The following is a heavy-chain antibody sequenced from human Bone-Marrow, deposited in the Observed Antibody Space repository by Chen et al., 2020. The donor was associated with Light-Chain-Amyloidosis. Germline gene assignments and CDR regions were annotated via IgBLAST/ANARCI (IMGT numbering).Heavy chain of an antibody. CDR2: IIPSFGTT. CDR1: GTTFNNYA. CDR3: ARARRKSDWELRYFLDV. V-gene: IGHV1-69*13. Sequence: QVQLVQSGVEVKKPGSSVKVSCKASGTTFNNYAFDWVPQAPGQGLEWMGKIIPSFGTTKYAKKFQGRVTITAEESTTTIHMGLTSLKSEDAAVYYCARARRKSDWELRYFLDVWGNGTTVTVSS. J-gene: IGHJ6*03. D-gene: IGHD3-10*01.